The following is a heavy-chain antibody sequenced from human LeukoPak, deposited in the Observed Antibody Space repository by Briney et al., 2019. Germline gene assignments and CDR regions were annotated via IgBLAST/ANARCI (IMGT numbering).Heavy chain of an antibody. V-gene: IGHV3-7*03. CDR1: GFPFSSYW. CDR2: IKQDGSKK. D-gene: IGHD6-6*01. J-gene: IGHJ3*01. Sequence: GGSLRLSCVASGFPFSSYWMTWVRQAPGKGLEWVANIKQDGSKKSYVDSVKGRFTISRDNAKNSLYLQINSLRAEDTAVYYCARSSYSSSSSVWGQGTMVTVSS. CDR3: ARSSYSSSSSV.